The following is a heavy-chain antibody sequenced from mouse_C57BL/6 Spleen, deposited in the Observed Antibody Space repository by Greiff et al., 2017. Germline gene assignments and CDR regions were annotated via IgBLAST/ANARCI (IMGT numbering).Heavy chain of an antibody. V-gene: IGHV1-81*01. CDR2: IYPRSGNT. CDR1: GYTFTSYG. D-gene: IGHD1-1*01. Sequence: VHVKQSGAGLARPGASVKLSCTASGYTFTSYGISWVKQTPGQGLEWIGEIYPRSGNTYYNDTFKGKATLTADKSSSTAYMELRSLTSEDSAVYFGARTDYGRDYYAMDYWGQGTSVTVSS. J-gene: IGHJ4*01. CDR3: ARTDYGRDYYAMDY.